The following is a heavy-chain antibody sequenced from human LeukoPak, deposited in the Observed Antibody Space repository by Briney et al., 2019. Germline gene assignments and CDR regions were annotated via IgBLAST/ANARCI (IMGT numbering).Heavy chain of an antibody. Sequence: GASVKVSCKASGGTFSSYAISWVRQAPGQGLEWMGGIIPIFGTANYAQKFQGRVTITADESTSTAYMELSSLRSEDTAVYYCARDPPHYGDRPDTYYFDYWGQGTLVTVSS. CDR3: ARDPPHYGDRPDTYYFDY. V-gene: IGHV1-69*13. D-gene: IGHD4-17*01. J-gene: IGHJ4*02. CDR1: GGTFSSYA. CDR2: IIPIFGTA.